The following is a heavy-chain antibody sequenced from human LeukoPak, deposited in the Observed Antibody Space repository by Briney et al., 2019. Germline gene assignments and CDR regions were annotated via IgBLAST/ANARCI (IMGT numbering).Heavy chain of an antibody. D-gene: IGHD6-19*01. CDR2: ISGSGGST. Sequence: PGGSLRLSCAASGFTFSSYAMSWVRQAPGKGLEWVSTISGSGGSTYYADSVKGRFTISRDNSKNTLYLQMNSLRAGDTAVYYCAKDGDSSGWYEFDYWGQGTLVTVSS. J-gene: IGHJ4*02. V-gene: IGHV3-23*01. CDR1: GFTFSSYA. CDR3: AKDGDSSGWYEFDY.